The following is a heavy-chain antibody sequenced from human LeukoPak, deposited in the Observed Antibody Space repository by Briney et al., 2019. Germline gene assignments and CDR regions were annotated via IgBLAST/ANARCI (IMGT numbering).Heavy chain of an antibody. V-gene: IGHV1-24*01. Sequence: ASVKVSCKVSGYTLTELSMHWVRQAPGKGLEWMGGLDPEDGETIYAQKFQGRVTMTEDTSTDTAYMELSSLRSEDTVVYYCATVPNIVATKYFDYWGQGTLVTVSS. D-gene: IGHD5-12*01. J-gene: IGHJ4*02. CDR2: LDPEDGET. CDR3: ATVPNIVATKYFDY. CDR1: GYTLTELS.